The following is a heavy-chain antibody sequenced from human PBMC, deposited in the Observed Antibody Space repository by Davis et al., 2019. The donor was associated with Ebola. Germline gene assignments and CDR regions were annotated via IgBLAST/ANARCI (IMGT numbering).Heavy chain of an antibody. CDR3: AKREGYGQVDY. V-gene: IGHV3-23*01. J-gene: IGHJ4*02. CDR1: GFTFSRYW. Sequence: GESLKISCAASGFTFSRYWMSWVRQAPGEGLEWVAGISGTGDNTYYADSVKGRFTISRDNSRNSLSLQMNSLRGDDTAIYYCAKREGYGQVDYWGQGTLVTVSS. D-gene: IGHD5-18*01. CDR2: ISGTGDNT.